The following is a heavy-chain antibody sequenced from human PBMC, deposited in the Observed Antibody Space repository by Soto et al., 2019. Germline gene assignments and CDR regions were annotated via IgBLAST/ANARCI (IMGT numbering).Heavy chain of an antibody. CDR3: ARGSDGYSGYDHQEGFDY. V-gene: IGHV3-64*01. CDR2: ISSNGGSK. J-gene: IGHJ4*02. D-gene: IGHD5-12*01. Sequence: PGGSLRLSFAASGFTFSIYAMHCVLQAPGNXLENVSAISSNGGSKYYANYVKGRFNIYRDNYKNTLYLKMGSLRDEDMAVYYCARGSDGYSGYDHQEGFDYWGQGALVTVSS. CDR1: GFTFSIYA.